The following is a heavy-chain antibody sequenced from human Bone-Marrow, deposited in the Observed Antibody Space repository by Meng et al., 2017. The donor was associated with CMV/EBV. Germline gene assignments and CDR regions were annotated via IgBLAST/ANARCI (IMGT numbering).Heavy chain of an antibody. CDR1: GFTFSSSV. CDR2: VGSAGAGT. D-gene: IGHD3-3*01. Sequence: LSCAASGFTFSSSVMSWVRQAPGKGLEWVSTVGSAGAGTYYADSVKGRCTISRDNSKNTLYLRMNSLRAEDTAVYYCAKDASGGPNWGQGTLVTVSS. CDR3: AKDASGGPN. J-gene: IGHJ4*02. V-gene: IGHV3-23*01.